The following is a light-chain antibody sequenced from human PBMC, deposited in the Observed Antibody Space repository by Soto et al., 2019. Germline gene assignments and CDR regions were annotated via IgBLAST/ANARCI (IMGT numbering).Light chain of an antibody. Sequence: EIVMTQSPATLSVSPGERATLSCRASQSVSSNFAWYQQKPGQAPRLLIYGASTRATGIPAWFSGSGSGTEFTLTISSLQSEDFAVYYCQQYNNWPLTFGGGTKVDIK. V-gene: IGKV3-15*01. CDR1: QSVSSN. J-gene: IGKJ4*01. CDR2: GAS. CDR3: QQYNNWPLT.